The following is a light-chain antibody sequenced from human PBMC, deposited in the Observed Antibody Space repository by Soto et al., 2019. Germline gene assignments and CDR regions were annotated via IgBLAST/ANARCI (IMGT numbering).Light chain of an antibody. CDR3: GSYTSNNTYV. CDR2: EVS. J-gene: IGLJ1*01. CDR1: SXDVGNYKY. V-gene: IGLV2-14*01. Sequence: QSVLAQPASVSGSPGQSITIPCTGTSXDVGNYKYVSWYQHHPDKAPKLMIYEVSNRPSGVSNRFSGSKSGNTASLTISGLQTEDEADYYCGSYTSNNTYVFGTGTKVTVL.